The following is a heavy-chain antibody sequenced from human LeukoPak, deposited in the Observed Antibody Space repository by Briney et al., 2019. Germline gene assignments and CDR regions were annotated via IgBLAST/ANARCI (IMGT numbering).Heavy chain of an antibody. J-gene: IGHJ3*01. CDR3: AKNTPSGEYAFDL. V-gene: IGHV3-9*01. D-gene: IGHD3-10*01. CDR2: ISWNSGDI. Sequence: GGSLRLSCAASGFAFNDYAMHWVRQAPGKGLEWVSTISWNSGDIYYADSVQGRFTISRDNAKNSLYLQMNSLRDEDTALYYCAKNTPSGEYAFDLWGQGTMVTVSS. CDR1: GFAFNDYA.